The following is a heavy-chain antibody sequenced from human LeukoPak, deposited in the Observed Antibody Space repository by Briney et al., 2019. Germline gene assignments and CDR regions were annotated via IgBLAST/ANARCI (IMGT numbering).Heavy chain of an antibody. J-gene: IGHJ6*02. CDR2: IIPIFGTA. V-gene: IGHV1-69*13. CDR3: ARTRIAVAGTDYYYYGMDV. CDR1: GGTFSSYA. Sequence: SVKVSCKASGGTFSSYAISWVRQAPGQGLEWMGGIIPIFGTANYAQKFQGRVTITADESTSTAYMELSSLRSEDTAVYYCARTRIAVAGTDYYYYGMDVWGQGTTVTVSS. D-gene: IGHD6-13*01.